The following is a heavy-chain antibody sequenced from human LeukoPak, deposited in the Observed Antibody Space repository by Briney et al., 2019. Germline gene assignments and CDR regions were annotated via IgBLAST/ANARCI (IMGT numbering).Heavy chain of an antibody. CDR2: IYYSGST. Sequence: KSSETLSLTCTVSGGSISSSSYYWGWIRQPPGKGLEWIGSIYYSGSTYYNPSLESRVTISVDTSKNQFSLKLSSVTAADTAVYYCARQYFLILSLYYFDYWGQGTLVTVSS. D-gene: IGHD3-10*02. J-gene: IGHJ4*02. V-gene: IGHV4-39*01. CDR1: GGSISSSSYY. CDR3: ARQYFLILSLYYFDY.